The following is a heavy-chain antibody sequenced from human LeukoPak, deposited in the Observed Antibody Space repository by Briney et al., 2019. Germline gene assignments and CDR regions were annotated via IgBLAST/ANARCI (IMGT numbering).Heavy chain of an antibody. CDR3: AKNYGPGNAFYDY. J-gene: IGHJ4*02. CDR1: EFSFSTYA. V-gene: IGHV3-23*01. CDR2: IDGSGRYI. D-gene: IGHD3-10*01. Sequence: PGGSLRLSCAASEFSFSTYAMTWVRQAPGRGLEWVSAIDGSGRYIYYRDSVQGRFTNSRDNSKNTLFLQMNSLTAEDSAVYYCAKNYGPGNAFYDYWGQGVLVTVSS.